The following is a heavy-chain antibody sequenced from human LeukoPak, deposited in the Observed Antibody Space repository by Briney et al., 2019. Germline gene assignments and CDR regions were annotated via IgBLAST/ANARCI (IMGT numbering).Heavy chain of an antibody. D-gene: IGHD7-27*01. CDR3: ARDFELGGYFDY. J-gene: IGHJ4*02. Sequence: GGSLRLSCVASGLTFSSYSMNWVRQAPGKGLEWVSSITSSSGYIHYADSMKGRFTISRDNAKNSLYLHMNSLRAEDTAVYYCARDFELGGYFDYWGQGTLVTVSS. CDR1: GLTFSSYS. CDR2: ITSSSGYI. V-gene: IGHV3-21*01.